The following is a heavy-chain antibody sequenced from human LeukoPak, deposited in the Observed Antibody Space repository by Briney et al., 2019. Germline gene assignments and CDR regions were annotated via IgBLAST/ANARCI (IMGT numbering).Heavy chain of an antibody. Sequence: GGSLRLSCAASGFTFSSYSMNWVRQAPGKGLEWVSSISSSSSYIYYADSAKGRFTISRDNAKNSLYLQMNSLRAEDTAVYYCARAKNRDFDIWGQGTMVTVSS. V-gene: IGHV3-21*01. J-gene: IGHJ3*02. CDR3: ARAKNRDFDI. D-gene: IGHD2/OR15-2a*01. CDR2: ISSSSSYI. CDR1: GFTFSSYS.